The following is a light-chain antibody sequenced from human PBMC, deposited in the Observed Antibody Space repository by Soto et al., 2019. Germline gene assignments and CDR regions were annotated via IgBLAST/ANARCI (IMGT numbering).Light chain of an antibody. CDR1: QSVSSN. Sequence: IVLTQSPATLSVSPGERATLSCRASQSVSSNLAWYQQKPGQAPRLLISGASTRATGVPARFSGSGSGTEFTLTITSLQSEDFAVYYCQQYNEWPITFGQGTRLEIK. CDR2: GAS. CDR3: QQYNEWPIT. J-gene: IGKJ5*01. V-gene: IGKV3D-15*01.